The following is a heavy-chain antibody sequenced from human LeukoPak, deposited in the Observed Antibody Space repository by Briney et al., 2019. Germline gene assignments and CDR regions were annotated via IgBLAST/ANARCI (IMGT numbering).Heavy chain of an antibody. Sequence: SETLSLTCTVSGGSISSYYWIWIRQPPGKGLEWIGYIYYSGSSNYNPSLKSRVTISVDTSKNQFSLKLSSVTAADTAVYYCARVVGAALSFFDYWGQGTLVTVSS. D-gene: IGHD1-26*01. CDR3: ARVVGAALSFFDY. CDR1: GGSISSYY. J-gene: IGHJ4*02. CDR2: IYYSGSS. V-gene: IGHV4-59*12.